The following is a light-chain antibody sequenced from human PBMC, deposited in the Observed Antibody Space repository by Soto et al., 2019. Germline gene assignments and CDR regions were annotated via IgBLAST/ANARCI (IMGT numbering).Light chain of an antibody. V-gene: IGLV1-40*01. J-gene: IGLJ1*01. CDR1: SSNIGAGYD. Sequence: QSVLTQPPSVSGAPGQRVTISCTGSSSNIGAGYDVHWYQHQPGTAPKLLIYGGSSRPSGVPDRFSGSKSGTSASLAISGLQSEDEADYFCLAWDSSMNGDVFGTGTKGTVL. CDR2: GGS. CDR3: LAWDSSMNGDV.